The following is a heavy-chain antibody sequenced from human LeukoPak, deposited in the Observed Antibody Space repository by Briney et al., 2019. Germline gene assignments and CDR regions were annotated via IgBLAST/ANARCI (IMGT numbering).Heavy chain of an antibody. CDR1: GVAFSVYA. CDR2: MSFTGGGT. Sequence: GGSLRLSSAASGVAFSVYAMSWGRRAPREGLGWVLAMSFTGGGTYYAGSVKGRFTISRDKSKNTLSLQMNILRAEDTAIYYCAKGIQWELPLEYWGQGTLVTVSS. V-gene: IGHV3-23*01. D-gene: IGHD1-26*01. J-gene: IGHJ4*02. CDR3: AKGIQWELPLEY.